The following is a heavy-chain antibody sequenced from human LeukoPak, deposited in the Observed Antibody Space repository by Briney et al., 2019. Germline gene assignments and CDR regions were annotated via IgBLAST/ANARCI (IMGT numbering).Heavy chain of an antibody. V-gene: IGHV4-59*08. CDR1: GGSISRDS. CDR3: ARSDIWGSYRFLDY. CDR2: FYHTGST. J-gene: IGHJ4*02. Sequence: SETLSLTCTVSGGSISRDSWSWIRQPPGKGLEWIGNFYHTGSTNYDPSLESRVTMSIDTSKNQFSLKLSSVTAADTAVYYCARSDIWGSYRFLDYWGQGTLVIVPS. D-gene: IGHD3-16*02.